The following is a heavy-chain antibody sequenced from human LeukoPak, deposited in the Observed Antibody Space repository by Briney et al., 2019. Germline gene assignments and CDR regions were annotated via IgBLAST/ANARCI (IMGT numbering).Heavy chain of an antibody. CDR1: GFIFCSYE. CDR2: ISSSGSTI. V-gene: IGHV3-48*03. D-gene: IGHD2-15*01. Sequence: GGSLRLSCAGSGFIFCSYEMNWVRQAPGKGLEGLEWVSYISSSGSTIYYADSVKGRFTISRDNSKNTLYLQMNSLRAEDTAVYYCAYWSGYFQHWGQGTLVTVSS. J-gene: IGHJ1*01. CDR3: AYWSGYFQH.